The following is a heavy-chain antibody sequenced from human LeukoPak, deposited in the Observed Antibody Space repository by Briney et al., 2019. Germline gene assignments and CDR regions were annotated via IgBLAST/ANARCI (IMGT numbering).Heavy chain of an antibody. J-gene: IGHJ4*02. Sequence: ASVKVPCKASGYTFTGYYMHWVRQAPGQGLEWMGWINPKSGGTNYAQKFQGRVTMTRDTSISTAYMELSRLRSDDTAVYYCAREAAAAGENYFDYWGQGTLVTVSS. CDR2: INPKSGGT. CDR1: GYTFTGYY. CDR3: AREAAAAGENYFDY. D-gene: IGHD6-13*01. V-gene: IGHV1-2*02.